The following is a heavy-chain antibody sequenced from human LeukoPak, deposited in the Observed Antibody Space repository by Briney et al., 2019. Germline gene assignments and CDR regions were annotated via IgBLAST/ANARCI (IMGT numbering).Heavy chain of an antibody. CDR3: AKDSSRFLEWLSTFVDY. CDR2: ISSSSNYI. Sequence: GGSLRLSCAASGFTFSTYNMNWVRQAPGKGLEWVSSISSSSNYIYYADSVKGRFTISRDNAKNSLYLQMNSLRTEDTALYYCAKDSSRFLEWLSTFVDYWGQGTLVTVSS. V-gene: IGHV3-21*04. D-gene: IGHD3-3*01. CDR1: GFTFSTYN. J-gene: IGHJ4*02.